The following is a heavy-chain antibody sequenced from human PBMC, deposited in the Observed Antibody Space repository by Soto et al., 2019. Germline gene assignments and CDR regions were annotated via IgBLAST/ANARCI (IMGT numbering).Heavy chain of an antibody. Sequence: QVQLQRWGAGLLRPSETLSLTCAVSGGSFRGYYWTWLRQSPGRGLEWIGEINHSGSTNSNPSLKCRLTISVDTSKTPFSMNLTSVTAADAAVYYCARGRGFMSRNALDLWGQGTRVIVSS. J-gene: IGHJ3*01. CDR1: GGSFRGYY. V-gene: IGHV4-34*01. CDR2: INHSGST. CDR3: ARGRGFMSRNALDL.